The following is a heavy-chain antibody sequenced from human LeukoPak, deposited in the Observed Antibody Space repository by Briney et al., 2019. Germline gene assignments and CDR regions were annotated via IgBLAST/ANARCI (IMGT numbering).Heavy chain of an antibody. V-gene: IGHV4-34*01. CDR2: INHSGST. CDR1: GGSFSGYY. J-gene: IGHJ4*02. CDR3: AGGLVGTDSSSSGGFY. Sequence: SETLSLTCAVYGGSFSGYYWSWIRQPPGKGLEWIGEINHSGSTNYNPSLKSRVTISVDTSKNQFSPKLSSVTAADPAGYYCAGGLVGTDSSSSGGFYWGPGNPGTVSS. D-gene: IGHD6-6*01.